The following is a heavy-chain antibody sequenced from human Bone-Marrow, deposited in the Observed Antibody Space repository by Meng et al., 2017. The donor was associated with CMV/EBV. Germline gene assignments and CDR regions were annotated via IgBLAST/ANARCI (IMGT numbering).Heavy chain of an antibody. J-gene: IGHJ6*02. CDR3: ARAPPEEVVGATFMGMDV. V-gene: IGHV4-38-2*02. Sequence: SETLSLTCTVSGYSVSSTYYWGWIRQPPGKGPEWIGSIYHTGSTYYNPSLKSRVTISVDTSKNQFSLKLSSVTAADTAVYYCARAPPEEVVGATFMGMDVWGQGTTVTVSS. D-gene: IGHD1-26*01. CDR1: GYSVSSTYY. CDR2: IYHTGST.